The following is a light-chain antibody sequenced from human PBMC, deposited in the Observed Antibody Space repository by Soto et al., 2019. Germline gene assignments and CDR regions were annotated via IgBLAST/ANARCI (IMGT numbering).Light chain of an antibody. Sequence: QTVVTQEPSFSVSPGGTVTLTCGLRSGSVSANYYPSWYQQTPGQAPRTLIYSTNTRSSGVPDRVSGSILGNKAALTITGAQADDESDYYCVLYLGSGIWVFGGGTKLTVL. V-gene: IGLV8-61*01. CDR2: STN. J-gene: IGLJ3*02. CDR3: VLYLGSGIWV. CDR1: SGSVSANYY.